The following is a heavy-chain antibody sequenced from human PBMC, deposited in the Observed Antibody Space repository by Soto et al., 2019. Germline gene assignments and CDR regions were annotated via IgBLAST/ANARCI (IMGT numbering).Heavy chain of an antibody. CDR3: ARDRRLITMVRGVSLWFDP. CDR1: GGSFSGYY. Sequence: PSETLSLTYAVYGGSFSGYYWSWIRQPPGKGLEWIGEINHSGSTNYNPSLKSRVTISVDTSKNQFSLKLSSVTAADTAVYYCARDRRLITMVRGVSLWFDPWGQGTLVT. V-gene: IGHV4-34*01. CDR2: INHSGST. J-gene: IGHJ5*02. D-gene: IGHD3-10*01.